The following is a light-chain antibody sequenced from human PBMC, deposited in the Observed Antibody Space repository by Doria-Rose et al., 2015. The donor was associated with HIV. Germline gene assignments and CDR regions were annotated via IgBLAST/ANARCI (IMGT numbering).Light chain of an antibody. Sequence: DIRMTQSPSSLSASIGDRVTTTCRASQTVSTYLNWFQQEPGKAPKLLIYAASRLQSGVPSRFSGSGSGTDFTLTISGLQPGDFATYYCQQTYSSPPWTFGQGTKVEMK. CDR2: AAS. J-gene: IGKJ1*01. V-gene: IGKV1-39*01. CDR3: QQTYSSPPWT. CDR1: QTVSTY.